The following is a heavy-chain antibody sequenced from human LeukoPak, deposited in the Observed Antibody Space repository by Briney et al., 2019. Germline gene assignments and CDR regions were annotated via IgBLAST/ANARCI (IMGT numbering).Heavy chain of an antibody. CDR2: IWYDGSNR. CDR1: GFTFSSYG. V-gene: IGHV3-33*01. D-gene: IGHD3-10*01. J-gene: IGHJ4*02. CDR3: ARGGGFGELFD. Sequence: GGSLRLSCAASGFTFSSYGMHWVRQAPGKGLEWVAIIWYDGSNRYYTDSVKGRFTISRDNSNNTLYLQMNSLRAEDTAVYYCARGGGFGELFDWGQGSLVTVSA.